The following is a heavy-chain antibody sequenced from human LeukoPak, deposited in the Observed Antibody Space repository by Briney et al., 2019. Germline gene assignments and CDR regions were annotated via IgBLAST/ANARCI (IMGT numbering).Heavy chain of an antibody. CDR3: AKEIGDSPRYYYDSSGYPPVGY. V-gene: IGHV3-30*18. J-gene: IGHJ4*02. CDR2: RSYDGSNK. Sequence: GGSLRLSCSASGFTFSSYGMHWVRQAPGKGLEWVAVRSYDGSNKYYADSVKGRFTISRDNSKNTLYLQMNSLRAEDTAVYYCAKEIGDSPRYYYDSSGYPPVGYWGQGTLVTVSS. CDR1: GFTFSSYG. D-gene: IGHD3-22*01.